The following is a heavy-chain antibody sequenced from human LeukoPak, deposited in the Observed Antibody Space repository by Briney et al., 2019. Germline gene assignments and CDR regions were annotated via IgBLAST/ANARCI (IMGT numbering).Heavy chain of an antibody. J-gene: IGHJ5*02. D-gene: IGHD6-19*01. CDR3: ARDAPSSGWYFGWFDP. CDR1: GYTFTSYY. V-gene: IGHV1-46*01. CDR2: INPSGGST. Sequence: ASVKVSCKASGYTFTSYYMHWVRQAPGQGLEWMGIINPSGGSTSYAQKFQGRVTMTRDTSTSTVYMELSSLRSDDTAVYYCARDAPSSGWYFGWFDPWGQGTLVTVSS.